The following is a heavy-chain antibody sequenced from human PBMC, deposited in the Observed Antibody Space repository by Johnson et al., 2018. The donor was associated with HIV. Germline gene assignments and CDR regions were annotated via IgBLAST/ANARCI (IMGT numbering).Heavy chain of an antibody. Sequence: QVQLVESGGGLVKPGGSLRLSCAASGFTFSDYYMSWIRQTPGKGLEWVSVIYSGGSTYYADSVKGRFTISRDNAKNSLYLQMNSLRAEDTALYYCARGYCSSTSCYAFFLPVDIWGQGTMVTVAS. J-gene: IGHJ3*02. CDR2: VIYSGGST. V-gene: IGHV3-11*01. CDR1: GFTFSDYY. CDR3: ARGYCSSTSCYAFFLPVDI. D-gene: IGHD2-2*01.